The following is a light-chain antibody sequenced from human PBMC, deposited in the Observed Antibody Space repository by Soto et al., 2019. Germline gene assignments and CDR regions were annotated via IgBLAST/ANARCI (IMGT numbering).Light chain of an antibody. Sequence: TQSPSFLSASVGDRVTITCRASQTVTSNLAWYQQKPGQAPSLLIYGASTRATGTPTRFSGSGSGTEFTLTISSLQSEDFAVYYCQQYIRWPLTFGGGTKVDI. CDR3: QQYIRWPLT. V-gene: IGKV3-15*01. CDR2: GAS. J-gene: IGKJ4*01. CDR1: QTVTSN.